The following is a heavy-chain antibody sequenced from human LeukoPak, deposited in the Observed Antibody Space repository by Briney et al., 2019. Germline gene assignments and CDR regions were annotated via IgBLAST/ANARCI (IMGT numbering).Heavy chain of an antibody. D-gene: IGHD3-3*01. CDR2: INPNSGGT. J-gene: IGHJ6*02. Sequence: LGASVKVSCKASGYSFTAHYIHWVRQAPGQGLEWMGWINPNSGGTNYAQKFQGRVTMTRDTSISTAYMELSRLRSDDAAVYYCARGGYYDFWSGYRGKQGYYYGMDVWGQGTTVTVSS. CDR3: ARGGYYDFWSGYRGKQGYYYGMDV. V-gene: IGHV1-2*03. CDR1: GYSFTAHY.